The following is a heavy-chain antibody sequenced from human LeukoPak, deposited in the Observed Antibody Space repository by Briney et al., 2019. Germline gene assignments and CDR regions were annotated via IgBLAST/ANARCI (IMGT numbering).Heavy chain of an antibody. CDR2: KYYSGSA. V-gene: IGHV4-31*03. Sequence: SETLSLTCNVSGASVSDGRYYWTWIRQHPGKGLEWIGYKYYSGSAKYNPSLKSRLTYSVDTSKNQFSLQLTSVTAADTATYYCATPYCSSISCLDVFSMWGQGTRVTVSS. D-gene: IGHD2-2*01. CDR3: ATPYCSSISCLDVFSM. CDR1: GASVSDGRYY. J-gene: IGHJ3*02.